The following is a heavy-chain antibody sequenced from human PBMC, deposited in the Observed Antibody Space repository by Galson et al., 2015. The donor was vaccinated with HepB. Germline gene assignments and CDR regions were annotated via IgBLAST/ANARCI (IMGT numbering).Heavy chain of an antibody. V-gene: IGHV3-48*01. CDR3: AKDAIWDYGSGSWVDY. Sequence: SLRLSCAASGFTFSSYSMNWVRQAPGKGLEWVSYISSGSSTIYYADSVKGRFTISRDNAKNSLYLQMNSLRAEDTALYYCAKDAIWDYGSGSWVDYWGQGTLVTVSS. CDR2: ISSGSSTI. J-gene: IGHJ4*02. D-gene: IGHD3-10*01. CDR1: GFTFSSYS.